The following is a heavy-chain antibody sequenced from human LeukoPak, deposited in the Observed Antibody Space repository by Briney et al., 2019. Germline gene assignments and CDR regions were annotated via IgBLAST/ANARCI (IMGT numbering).Heavy chain of an antibody. CDR1: GYSFTSYW. Sequence: GESLRISCKGSGYSFTSYWISWVRQMPGKGLEWMGRIDPTDSYTNYSPSFQGHVTISADKSLSTAYLQWSSLKASDTAMYYCARLPPQTPWGTIVGITNVDYWGQGTLVTVSS. J-gene: IGHJ4*02. V-gene: IGHV5-10-1*01. CDR2: IDPTDSYT. D-gene: IGHD1-26*01. CDR3: ARLPPQTPWGTIVGITNVDY.